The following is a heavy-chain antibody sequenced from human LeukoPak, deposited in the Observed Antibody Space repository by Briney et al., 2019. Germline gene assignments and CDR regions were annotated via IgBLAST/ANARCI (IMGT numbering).Heavy chain of an antibody. V-gene: IGHV1-8*01. CDR3: ARVLVGLAGFDY. J-gene: IGHJ4*02. CDR1: GYTFTSYD. Sequence: GASVKVSCKASGYTFTSYDINWVRQATGQGLEWMGWMNPNSGNTGYAQKFQGRVTMTRNTSISTAYMELSRLRSDDTAVYYCARVLVGLAGFDYWGQGTLVTVSS. D-gene: IGHD2-2*01. CDR2: MNPNSGNT.